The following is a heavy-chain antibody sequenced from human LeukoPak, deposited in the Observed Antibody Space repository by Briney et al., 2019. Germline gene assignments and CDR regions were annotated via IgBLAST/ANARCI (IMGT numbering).Heavy chain of an antibody. CDR2: ISSSGSTI. Sequence: GGSLRLSCAASGFTFSDYYMSWIRQAPGKGLEWVSYISSSGSTIYYADSVEGRFTISRDNGKNSLDLQMNSLRADDTAVYYCARDTLGEGEDANYAVYYFDYWGQGTVVTVSS. D-gene: IGHD4/OR15-4a*01. V-gene: IGHV3-11*04. J-gene: IGHJ4*02. CDR1: GFTFSDYY. CDR3: ARDTLGEGEDANYAVYYFDY.